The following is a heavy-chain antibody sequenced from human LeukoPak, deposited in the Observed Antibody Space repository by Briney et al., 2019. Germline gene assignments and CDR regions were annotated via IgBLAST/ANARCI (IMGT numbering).Heavy chain of an antibody. Sequence: HPGGSLRLSCAASGFTFSSFAMSWVRQTPGKGLDWVSGISGSGGNTYYADSVKGRFTISRDNAKNTLYLQMNGLRAEDTAVYYCAKHPTDYGDYWRYFHHWGQGTLVTVSS. V-gene: IGHV3-23*01. D-gene: IGHD4-17*01. CDR2: ISGSGGNT. CDR3: AKHPTDYGDYWRYFHH. CDR1: GFTFSSFA. J-gene: IGHJ1*01.